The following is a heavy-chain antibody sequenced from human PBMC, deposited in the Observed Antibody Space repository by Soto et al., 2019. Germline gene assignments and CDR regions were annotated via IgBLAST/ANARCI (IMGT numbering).Heavy chain of an antibody. Sequence: EVQLVESGGGLVQPGGSLRLSCAASGFIFSSYSMNWVRQAPGKGLEWVSYISSSSSTIYYADSVKGRFTISRDNAKNSLYRQMNSLRAEDTAVYYCARASSGWCPVDYWGQGILVTVPS. J-gene: IGHJ4*02. CDR1: GFIFSSYS. CDR3: ARASSGWCPVDY. D-gene: IGHD6-19*01. V-gene: IGHV3-48*01. CDR2: ISSSSSTI.